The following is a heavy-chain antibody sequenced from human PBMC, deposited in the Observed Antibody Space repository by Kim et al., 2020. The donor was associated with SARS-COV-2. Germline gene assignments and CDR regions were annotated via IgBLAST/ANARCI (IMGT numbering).Heavy chain of an antibody. CDR2: INPNSGGT. CDR3: ASHAAAPPYYYYYGMDV. CDR1: GYTFTGYY. D-gene: IGHD6-13*01. V-gene: IGHV1-2*06. J-gene: IGHJ6*02. Sequence: ASVKVSCKASGYTFTGYYMHWVRQAPGQGLEWMGRINPNSGGTNYAQKFQGRVTMTRDTSISTAYMELSRLGSDDTAVYYCASHAAAPPYYYYYGMDVWGQGTTVTVSS.